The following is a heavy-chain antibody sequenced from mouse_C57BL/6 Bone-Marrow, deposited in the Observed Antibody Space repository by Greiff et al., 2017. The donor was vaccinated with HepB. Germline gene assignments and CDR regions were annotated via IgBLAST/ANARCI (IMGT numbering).Heavy chain of an antibody. CDR1: GYTFPSYW. V-gene: IGHV1-5*01. Sequence: EVQLQQSGTVLARPGASVKMSCKTSGYTFPSYWMHWVKQRPGQGLEWIGAIYPGNSDTSYNQKFKGKAKLTAVTSASTAYMELSSLTNEDSAVYYCRWGYEYYAMDYWGQGTSVTVSS. CDR3: RWGYEYYAMDY. J-gene: IGHJ4*01. D-gene: IGHD2-2*01. CDR2: IYPGNSDT.